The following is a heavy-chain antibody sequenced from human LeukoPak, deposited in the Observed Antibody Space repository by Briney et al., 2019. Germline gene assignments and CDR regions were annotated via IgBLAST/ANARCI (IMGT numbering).Heavy chain of an antibody. J-gene: IGHJ4*02. V-gene: IGHV4-34*01. D-gene: IGHD6-19*01. CDR1: GGSFSGYY. Sequence: PSETLSLTCAVYGGSFSGYYWSWIRQPPGKGLEWIGEINHSGSTNYNPSLKSRVTISVDTSKNQFSLKLSSVTAADTAVYYCARLRTGGSGRHWRPIDYWGQGTLVTVSS. CDR2: INHSGST. CDR3: ARLRTGGSGRHWRPIDY.